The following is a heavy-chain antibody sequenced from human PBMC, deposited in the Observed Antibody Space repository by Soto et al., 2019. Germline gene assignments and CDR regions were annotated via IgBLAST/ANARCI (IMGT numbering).Heavy chain of an antibody. V-gene: IGHV3-48*02. CDR2: FGTSRKYI. J-gene: IGHJ3*01. Sequence: EVQLVESGGGLVQPGGSLRLSCVSSGYSLSDYSMNWVRQAPGKGLEWVSYFGTSRKYIYYSDSVRGRFTISRDDAKNSLYLQLNSLRDEDTAVYYCVRDRDWAFDVWGQGTMVTVSS. CDR3: VRDRDWAFDV. D-gene: IGHD3-9*01. CDR1: GYSLSDYS.